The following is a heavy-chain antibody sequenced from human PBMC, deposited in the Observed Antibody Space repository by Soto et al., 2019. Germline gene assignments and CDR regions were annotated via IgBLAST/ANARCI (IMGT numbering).Heavy chain of an antibody. CDR1: GFAFSSYA. J-gene: IGHJ4*02. CDR3: AKGQRITMVVVLNDFDY. D-gene: IGHD3-22*01. CDR2: LSGTGSGGGT. Sequence: GGSLRLSCAASGFAFSSYAMSWVRQAPGKGLEWVSTLSGTGSGGGTYSADSVKGRFTISRDDYKSTPYLQMNSLRAEDTAVYYCAKGQRITMVVVLNDFDYWGQGTLVTVSS. V-gene: IGHV3-23*01.